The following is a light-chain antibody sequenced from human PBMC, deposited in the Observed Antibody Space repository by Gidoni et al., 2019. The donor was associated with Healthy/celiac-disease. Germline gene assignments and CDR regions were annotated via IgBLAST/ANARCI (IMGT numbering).Light chain of an antibody. V-gene: IGLV3-21*03. CDR2: DDS. CDR3: QVWDSSSEV. J-gene: IGLJ3*02. Sequence: SYVLTQPPSVSVAPGKTARITCGGNNLGSKSVHWYQQKPGQAPVLVVYDDSDRPSGIPGRFSGSNSGNTATLTISRVEAGDEADYYCQVWDSSSEVFGGGTKLTVL. CDR1: NLGSKS.